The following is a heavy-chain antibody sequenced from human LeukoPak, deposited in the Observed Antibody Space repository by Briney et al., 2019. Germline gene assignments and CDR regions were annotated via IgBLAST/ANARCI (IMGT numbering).Heavy chain of an antibody. D-gene: IGHD6-6*01. CDR1: GFTFSSYA. J-gene: IGHJ4*02. Sequence: GGSLRLSCAASGFTFSSYAMSWVRQAPGKGLEWVSGISGSGDSTYYADSVKGRFTISRDNSKNTLYLQMNSLRAEDTAVYYCARAPLAARAYYFDYWGQGTLVTVSS. CDR3: ARAPLAARAYYFDY. V-gene: IGHV3-23*01. CDR2: ISGSGDST.